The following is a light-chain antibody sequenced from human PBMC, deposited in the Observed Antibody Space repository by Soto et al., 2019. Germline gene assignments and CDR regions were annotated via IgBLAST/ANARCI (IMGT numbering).Light chain of an antibody. J-gene: IGKJ3*01. Sequence: DIQMTQSPSSLSASVGDRVTITCRASQRISNYLAWYQQKPGKVPKLLIYAASTLQSGVPSRFSGSGSGTDFTLTISSLQPEDVATYYCQKYNSARFTFGPGTKVDIK. V-gene: IGKV1-27*01. CDR1: QRISNY. CDR2: AAS. CDR3: QKYNSARFT.